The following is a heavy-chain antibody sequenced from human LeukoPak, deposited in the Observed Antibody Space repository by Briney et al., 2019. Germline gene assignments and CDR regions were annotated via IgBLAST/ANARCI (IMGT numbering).Heavy chain of an antibody. Sequence: EASVKVSCKASGYTFTSYGISWVRQAPGQGLEWMGWISAYNGNTNYAQKLQGRVTMTTDTSTSTGYMELRGLRSDDTAVYYCARDYGAGSYGDYRGQGTLVTVSS. CDR3: ARDYGAGSYGDY. D-gene: IGHD3-10*01. CDR2: ISAYNGNT. CDR1: GYTFTSYG. V-gene: IGHV1-18*01. J-gene: IGHJ4*02.